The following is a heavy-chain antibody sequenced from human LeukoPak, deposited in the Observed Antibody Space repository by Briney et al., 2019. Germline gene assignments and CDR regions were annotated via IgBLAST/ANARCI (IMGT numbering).Heavy chain of an antibody. D-gene: IGHD4-23*01. CDR3: ARVGTPGGWFDY. V-gene: IGHV4-4*07. J-gene: IGHJ4*02. Sequence: SETLSLTCTVSGGSISSYYWGWIRQPAGKGLEWIGRIYSSGSTNYNPSLKSRVTMSVDTSKNQFSLKLSSVTAADTAVYYCARVGTPGGWFDYWGQGTLVTVSS. CDR1: GGSISSYY. CDR2: IYSSGST.